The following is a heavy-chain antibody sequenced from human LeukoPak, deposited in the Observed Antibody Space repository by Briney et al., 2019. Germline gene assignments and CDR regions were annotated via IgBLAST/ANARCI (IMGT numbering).Heavy chain of an antibody. J-gene: IGHJ3*02. CDR3: TRPAYCSSTSCYLGAFDI. V-gene: IGHV4-4*09. Sequence: SETLSPTCTVSGGSISSYYCSWIRQPPEKGLEWIGYIYTSGSTNHNPSPKSRVTISVDTSKHQFSLKLSSVTAADTAVYYCTRPAYCSSTSCYLGAFDIWGQGTMVTVSS. CDR2: IYTSGST. D-gene: IGHD2-2*01. CDR1: GGSISSYY.